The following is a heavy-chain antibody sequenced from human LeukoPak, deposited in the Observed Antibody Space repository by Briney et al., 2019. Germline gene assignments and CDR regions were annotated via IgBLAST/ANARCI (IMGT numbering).Heavy chain of an antibody. V-gene: IGHV3-23*01. Sequence: GGSLRLSCAASGFTFSSYAMSWVRQAPGKGLEWVSAISGSGGSTYYADSVKGRFTISRDNSKNTLYPQMNSLRAEDTAVYYCAKRPYYDSSGFVHYWGQGTLVTVSS. CDR2: ISGSGGST. D-gene: IGHD3-22*01. CDR1: GFTFSSYA. CDR3: AKRPYYDSSGFVHY. J-gene: IGHJ4*02.